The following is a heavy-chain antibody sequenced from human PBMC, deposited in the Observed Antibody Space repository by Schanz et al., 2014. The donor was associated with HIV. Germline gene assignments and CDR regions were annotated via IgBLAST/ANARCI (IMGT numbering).Heavy chain of an antibody. CDR3: ARGSSGGDSAAEYFRH. Sequence: QVQLQESGPGLVKPSQTLSLTCTVSGDSISSGGYYWSWIRQHPGKGLEWIGYIYYSGNTSYNPPLKSRVAISVDTSKNQFSLSLGSVTAADTAIYFCARGSSGGDSAAEYFRHWGQGTLVTVSS. J-gene: IGHJ1*01. V-gene: IGHV4-31*03. D-gene: IGHD2-21*02. CDR2: IYYSGNT. CDR1: GDSISSGGYY.